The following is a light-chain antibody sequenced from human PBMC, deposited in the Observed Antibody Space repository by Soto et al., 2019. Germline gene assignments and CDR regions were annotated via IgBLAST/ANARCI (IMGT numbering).Light chain of an antibody. CDR3: SSYAGTHIV. CDR2: EVT. CDR1: SSDVGTYNS. Sequence: ALTQPPSASWSPGQSVTISCTGTSSDVGTYNSVSWYQQHPGKAPKLMMYEVTKRPAGVPDRFSGSKSGNTASLTVSGLQAEDEADYYCSSYAGTHIVFGIGTKVTVL. J-gene: IGLJ1*01. V-gene: IGLV2-8*01.